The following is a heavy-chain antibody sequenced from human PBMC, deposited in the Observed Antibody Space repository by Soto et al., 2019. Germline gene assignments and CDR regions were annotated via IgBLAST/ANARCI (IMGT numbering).Heavy chain of an antibody. CDR3: ARRAESGYFARAGWFDP. D-gene: IGHD5-12*01. J-gene: IGHJ5*02. Sequence: SETLSLTCTVSGGSISSGSSYWGWIRQPPGKGLEWIGSIYYLGNTYYNPSLGGRVSISVDTSKNQFSLKLKSVTAADTAVYYCARRAESGYFARAGWFDPWGQGTLVTVSS. V-gene: IGHV4-39*01. CDR1: GGSISSGSSY. CDR2: IYYLGNT.